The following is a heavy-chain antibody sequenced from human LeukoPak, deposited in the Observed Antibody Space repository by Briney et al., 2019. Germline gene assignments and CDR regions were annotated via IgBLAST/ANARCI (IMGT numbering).Heavy chain of an antibody. CDR3: ARVARPRYSSTEDDAFDI. J-gene: IGHJ3*02. CDR2: ISGSGGST. V-gene: IGHV3-23*01. D-gene: IGHD6-13*01. Sequence: GGSLRLSCAASGFTFSSYAMSWVRQAPGKGLEWVSAISGSGGSTYYADSVKGRFTISRDNSKNTLYLQMNSLRSEDTAVYYCARVARPRYSSTEDDAFDIWGQGTMVTVSS. CDR1: GFTFSSYA.